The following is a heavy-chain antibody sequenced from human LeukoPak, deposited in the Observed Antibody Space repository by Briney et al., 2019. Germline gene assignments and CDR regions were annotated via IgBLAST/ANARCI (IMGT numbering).Heavy chain of an antibody. Sequence: PGGSLRLSCAASGFTFSTYSMNWVPQAPGKGLEWVSSISTSSSYIKYADSVKGRFTISRDNARNSLSLQMNSLTAEDTAVYYCARDLGRYFDWLCDYWGQGTLVTVSS. J-gene: IGHJ4*02. CDR3: ARDLGRYFDWLCDY. V-gene: IGHV3-21*01. CDR2: ISTSSSYI. CDR1: GFTFSTYS. D-gene: IGHD3-9*01.